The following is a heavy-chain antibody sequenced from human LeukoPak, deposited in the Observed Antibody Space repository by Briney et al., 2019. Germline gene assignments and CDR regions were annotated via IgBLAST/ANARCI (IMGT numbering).Heavy chain of an antibody. D-gene: IGHD5-24*01. V-gene: IGHV5-51*01. CDR1: GYYFTNYW. CDR2: IHGADSLT. CDR3: ARLASQSHAFDI. J-gene: IGHJ3*02. Sequence: GESLKISCKDSGYYFTNYWIGWVRQMPGKGLEWMGIIHGADSLTMYSPSFQGQVTISADKSVSTAYLQWSGLKASDTAMYYCARLASQSHAFDIWGQGTMVTVSS.